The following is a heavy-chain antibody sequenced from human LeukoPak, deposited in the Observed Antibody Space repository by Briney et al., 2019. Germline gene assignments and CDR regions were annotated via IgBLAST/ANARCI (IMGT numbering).Heavy chain of an antibody. V-gene: IGHV3-23*01. J-gene: IGHJ4*02. CDR3: AKGSNYDFWSGARYFHY. CDR1: GFTFSGNA. CDR2: ISGSGGST. D-gene: IGHD3-3*01. Sequence: GGSLRLSCAASGFTFSGNAMSWVRQAPGKGLEWVSAISGSGGSTYNADSVKGRFTTSRDNSKNTLYLQMNSLRAEDTAVYYCAKGSNYDFWSGARYFHYWGQGTLVTVSS.